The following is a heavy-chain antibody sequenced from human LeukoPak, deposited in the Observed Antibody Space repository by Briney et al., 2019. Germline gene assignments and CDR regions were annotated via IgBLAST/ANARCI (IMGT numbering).Heavy chain of an antibody. CDR3: AKRPISFDAFDI. CDR1: GFTFSSYD. V-gene: IGHV3-13*01. J-gene: IGHJ3*02. D-gene: IGHD6-6*01. CDR2: IGTAGDT. Sequence: GGSLRLSCAASGFTFSSYDMHWVRQATGKGLEWVSAIGTAGDTYYADSVKGRFTISRDNSKNTLYLQMNSLRAEDTAVYYCAKRPISFDAFDIWGQGTMVTVSS.